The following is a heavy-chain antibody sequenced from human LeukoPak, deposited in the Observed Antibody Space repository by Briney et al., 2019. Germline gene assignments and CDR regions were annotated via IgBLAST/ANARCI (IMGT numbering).Heavy chain of an antibody. CDR3: ARLYCSGGSCLYYFDY. J-gene: IGHJ4*02. CDR2: IYPGDSDT. V-gene: IGHV5-51*01. D-gene: IGHD2-15*01. CDR1: GYIFTNYW. Sequence: GESLKISCKGSGYIFTNYWIAWVRLMPGKGLECMGIIYPGDSDTRYSPSFQGQVTISADKSITTAYLQWSSLKASDTAMYYCARLYCSGGSCLYYFDYWGQGTLVTVSS.